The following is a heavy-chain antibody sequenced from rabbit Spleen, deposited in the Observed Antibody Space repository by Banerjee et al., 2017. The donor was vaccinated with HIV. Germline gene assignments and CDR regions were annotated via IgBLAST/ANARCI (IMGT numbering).Heavy chain of an antibody. CDR3: ARDLVGVIGWNFYL. Sequence: QEQLVDYGGDLVQPGASLTLTCKASGIDFSSYNFICWVRQAPGKGLEWIACIDIGSRDFTYYASWAKGRFIIARTSSTTVTLRMTSLTAADRAAYFCARDLVGVIGWNFYLWGQGTLVTVS. D-gene: IGHD1-1*01. CDR1: GIDFSSYNF. V-gene: IGHV1S45*01. J-gene: IGHJ3*01. CDR2: IDIGSRDFT.